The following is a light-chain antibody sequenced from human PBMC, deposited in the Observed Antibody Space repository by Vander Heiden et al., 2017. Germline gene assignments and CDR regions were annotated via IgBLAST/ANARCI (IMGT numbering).Light chain of an antibody. V-gene: IGKV3-20*01. CDR3: QQYGSSPKT. J-gene: IGKJ1*01. CDR1: QSVSSSY. CDR2: GAS. Sequence: VLTQSPGTLSLSPGERATLSCRASQSVSSSYLAWYQQKPGQAPRLLIYGASSRATGIPDRFSGSGSGTDFTLTISRLEPEDFAVYYCQQYGSSPKTFGQGTKVEIK.